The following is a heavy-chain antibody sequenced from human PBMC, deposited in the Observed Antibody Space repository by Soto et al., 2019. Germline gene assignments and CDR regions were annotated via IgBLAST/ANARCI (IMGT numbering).Heavy chain of an antibody. J-gene: IGHJ6*02. CDR2: IYYSGST. Sequence: QVQLQESGPGLVKPSQTLSLTCTVSGGSISSGGYYWSWIRQHPGKGLEWIGYIYYSGSTYYNPSLNSRVTISVDTSKNQFSLKLSSVTAADTAVYYCARSEQLARNYYYYGMDVWGQGTTVTVSS. D-gene: IGHD6-6*01. CDR1: GGSISSGGYY. CDR3: ARSEQLARNYYYYGMDV. V-gene: IGHV4-31*03.